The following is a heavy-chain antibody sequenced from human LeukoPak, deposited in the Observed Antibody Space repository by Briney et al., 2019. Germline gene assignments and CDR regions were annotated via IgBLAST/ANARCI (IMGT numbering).Heavy chain of an antibody. J-gene: IGHJ4*02. CDR3: ARNGNSGYDSLDY. Sequence: GGSLRLSCAASGFTFSSYSMNWVRQAPGKGLEWVSSISSSSSYIYYADSVKGRFTISRDNAKNSLYLQMNSLRAEDTAVYYCARNGNSGYDSLDYRGQGTLVTVSS. D-gene: IGHD5-12*01. CDR1: GFTFSSYS. CDR2: ISSSSSYI. V-gene: IGHV3-21*01.